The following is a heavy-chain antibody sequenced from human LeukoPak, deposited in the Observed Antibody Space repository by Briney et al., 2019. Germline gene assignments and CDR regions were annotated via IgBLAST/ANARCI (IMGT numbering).Heavy chain of an antibody. CDR3: GILVGATGQVDY. J-gene: IGHJ4*02. V-gene: IGHV1-58*01. CDR1: GFTFTSSA. D-gene: IGHD1-26*01. CDR2: IVVGSGNT. Sequence: GTSVKVSCKASGFTFTSSAVQWVRQARGQRLEWIGWIVVGSGNTNYAQKFQERVTITRDMSTSTAYMELSSLRSEDTAVYYCGILVGATGQVDYWGQGTLVTVSS.